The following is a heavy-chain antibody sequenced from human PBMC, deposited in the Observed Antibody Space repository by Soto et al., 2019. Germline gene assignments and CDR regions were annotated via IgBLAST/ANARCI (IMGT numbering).Heavy chain of an antibody. D-gene: IGHD6-6*01. CDR3: ARGGPYSSSEVDY. CDR1: GFTFSSYW. CDR2: VNGDGSST. V-gene: IGHV3-74*01. J-gene: IGHJ4*02. Sequence: EVQLVESEGGLVQPGGSLRLSCAASGFTFSSYWMHWVRQAPGKGLVWVSRVNGDGSSTSYADSVKGRFTISRDNAKNTLYLQMNSLRVEDTAVYYCARGGPYSSSEVDYWGQGTLVTVSS.